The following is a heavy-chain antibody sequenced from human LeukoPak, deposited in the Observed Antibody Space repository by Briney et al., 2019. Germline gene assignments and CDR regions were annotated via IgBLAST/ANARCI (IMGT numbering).Heavy chain of an antibody. Sequence: GGSLRLSCAASGFTFSSYGMHWVRQAPGKGLEWVAVISDDGSNKYYAGSVKGRFTISRDNSKNTLYLQMHSLRADDTAVYYCAKGSSTTPWTFDYWGQGTLVTVSS. V-gene: IGHV3-30*18. D-gene: IGHD1-1*01. CDR1: GFTFSSYG. CDR3: AKGSSTTPWTFDY. J-gene: IGHJ4*02. CDR2: ISDDGSNK.